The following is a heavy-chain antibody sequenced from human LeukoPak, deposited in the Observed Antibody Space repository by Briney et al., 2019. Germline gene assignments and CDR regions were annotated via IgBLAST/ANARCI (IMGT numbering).Heavy chain of an antibody. D-gene: IGHD2-21*01. CDR1: GYTFTSYY. J-gene: IGHJ6*02. Sequence: ASVKVSCKASGYTFTSYYMHWVRQAPGQGLEWMGIINPSGGSTSYAQKFQGRVTMTRDTSISTAYMELSRLRSDDTAVHYCARVATIPRYGMDVWGQGTTVTVSS. V-gene: IGHV1-46*01. CDR2: INPSGGST. CDR3: ARVATIPRYGMDV.